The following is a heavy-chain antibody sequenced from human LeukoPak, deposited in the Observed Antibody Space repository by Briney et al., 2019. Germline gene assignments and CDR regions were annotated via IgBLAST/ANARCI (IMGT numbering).Heavy chain of an antibody. CDR3: ARKLDYGDYFDY. CDR2: IIPIFGTA. J-gene: IGHJ4*02. CDR1: GGTFSSYA. Sequence: GASVKVSCKASGGTFSSYAISWVRQAPGQGLEWMGGIIPIFGTANYAQKFQGRVTITADESTSTAYMELSSLRSGDTAVYYCARKLDYGDYFDYWGQGTLVTVSS. D-gene: IGHD4-17*01. V-gene: IGHV1-69*13.